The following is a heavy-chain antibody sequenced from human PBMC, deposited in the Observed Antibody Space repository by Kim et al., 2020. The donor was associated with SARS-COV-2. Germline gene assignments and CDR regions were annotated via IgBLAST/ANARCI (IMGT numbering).Heavy chain of an antibody. CDR1: GYNFPNYW. V-gene: IGHV5-51*01. J-gene: IGHJ6*02. CDR3: ARLVDIDNPSRNYLYYYAMDV. D-gene: IGHD1-1*01. Sequence: GESLKISCQSSGYNFPNYWIGWVRQMPGKGLEWMGIVYPGESDTRYSPSFQGQVTISADKSINTAYLQWSSLRASDTAIYYCARLVDIDNPSRNYLYYYAMDVWGQGTTVTVSS. CDR2: VYPGESDT.